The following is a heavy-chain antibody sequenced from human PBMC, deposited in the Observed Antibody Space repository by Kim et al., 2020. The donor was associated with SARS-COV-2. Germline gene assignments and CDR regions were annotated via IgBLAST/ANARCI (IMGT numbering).Heavy chain of an antibody. CDR1: GYTFTSYY. D-gene: IGHD6-13*01. Sequence: ASVKVSCKASGYTFTSYYMHWVRQAPGQGLEWMGIINPSGGITSYAQKFQGRVTMTRDTSTSTVYMELSSLRSEDTAVYYFARADHSSSWPSYYYYGMDVWGQGTTVTVSS. J-gene: IGHJ6*02. CDR3: ARADHSSSWPSYYYYGMDV. V-gene: IGHV1-46*01. CDR2: INPSGGIT.